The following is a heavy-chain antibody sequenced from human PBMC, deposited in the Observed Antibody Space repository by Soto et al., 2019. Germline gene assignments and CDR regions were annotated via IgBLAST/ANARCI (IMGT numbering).Heavy chain of an antibody. CDR2: IIPIFGTA. J-gene: IGHJ4*02. CDR3: ARHSRSCPHDY. V-gene: IGHV1-69*12. CDR1: GGTFSSYA. D-gene: IGHD6-6*01. Sequence: QVQLVQSGAVVKKPGSSVKVSCKASGGTFSSYAISWVRQAPGQGLEWMGGIIPIFGTANYAQKFQGRVTITADESTSTADMELGSLRYKDTGVYYCARHSRSCPHDYWGQGTLVTVSS.